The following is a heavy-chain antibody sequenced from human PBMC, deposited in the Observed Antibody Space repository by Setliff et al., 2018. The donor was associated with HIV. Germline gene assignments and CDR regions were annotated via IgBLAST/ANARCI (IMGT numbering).Heavy chain of an antibody. D-gene: IGHD6-19*01. CDR3: TPQWPVGY. CDR2: ITNTSDYI. Sequence: GESLKISCAASGFTFRNYKFNWVRQAPGRGLEWVSSITNTSDYISYGDSVKGRFTISRDNAKNSLYLEMNSLRVEDTAVYYCTPQWPVGYWGREPRSPSPQ. J-gene: IGHJ4*02. V-gene: IGHV3-21*01. CDR1: GFTFRNYK.